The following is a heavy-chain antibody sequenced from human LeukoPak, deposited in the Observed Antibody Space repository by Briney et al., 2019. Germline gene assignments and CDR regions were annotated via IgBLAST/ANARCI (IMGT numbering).Heavy chain of an antibody. CDR2: INHSGST. V-gene: IGHV4-34*01. J-gene: IGHJ5*02. CDR3: ARVVRRIRLRSNWFDP. CDR1: GWSFSGYY. D-gene: IGHD5-12*01. Sequence: PSETLSLTCAVYGWSFSGYYWSWIRQPPGKGLEWIGEINHSGSTNYNPSLKSRVTISVDTSKNQFSLKLSSVTAADTAVYYCARVVRRIRLRSNWFDPWGQGTLVTVSS.